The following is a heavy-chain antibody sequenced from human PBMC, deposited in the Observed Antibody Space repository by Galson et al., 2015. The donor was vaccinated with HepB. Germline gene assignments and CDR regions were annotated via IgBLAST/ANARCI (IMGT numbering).Heavy chain of an antibody. Sequence: SLRLSCAASGFTFSSYAMSWVRQAPGKGLEWVSAISGSGGSTYYADSVKGRFTISRDNSKNTLYLQMNSLRAEDTAVYYCAKVDCSSTSCYLRPTNWFDPWGQGTLVTVSS. CDR3: AKVDCSSTSCYLRPTNWFDP. D-gene: IGHD2-2*01. V-gene: IGHV3-23*01. CDR2: ISGSGGST. CDR1: GFTFSSYA. J-gene: IGHJ5*02.